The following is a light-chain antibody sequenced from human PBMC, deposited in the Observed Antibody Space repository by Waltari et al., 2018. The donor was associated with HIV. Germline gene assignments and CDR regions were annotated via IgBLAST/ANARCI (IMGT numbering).Light chain of an antibody. Sequence: QSALTQPPSASGSPGQSVTISCTGTSSDIGAYNYVAWYQQYPGKAPKLMIYDVTKRPSGLPDRFSGSKSGNTASLTVSGLQAEDEADYYCASHAGSKDVFGGGTKLTVL. CDR2: DVT. J-gene: IGLJ2*01. V-gene: IGLV2-8*01. CDR3: ASHAGSKDV. CDR1: SSDIGAYNY.